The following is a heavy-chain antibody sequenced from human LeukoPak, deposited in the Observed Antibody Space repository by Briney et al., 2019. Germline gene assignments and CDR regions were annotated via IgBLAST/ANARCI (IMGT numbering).Heavy chain of an antibody. D-gene: IGHD1-20*01. V-gene: IGHV4-59*11. J-gene: IGHJ2*01. CDR1: GGPISSHY. CDR3: ARERIPGYFDL. Sequence: SETLSLTCTVSGGPISSHYWSWIRQPPGKGLEWIGYIFYSGGTNYNPSLKSRVTISLDRSKNQFSLRLTSVTAADTAVYYCARERIPGYFDLWGRGTLVTVSS. CDR2: IFYSGGT.